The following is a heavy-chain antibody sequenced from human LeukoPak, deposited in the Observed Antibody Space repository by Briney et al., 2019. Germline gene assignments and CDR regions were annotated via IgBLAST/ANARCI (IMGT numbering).Heavy chain of an antibody. CDR3: ARAGYVSRPGGYYYYMDV. J-gene: IGHJ6*03. D-gene: IGHD3-10*02. Sequence: GSLRLSCAASGFTFSSYWMSWVRQPPGKGLEWIGYIYYSGSTNYNPSLKSRVTISVDTSKNQFSLKLSSVTAADTAVYYCARAGYVSRPGGYYYYMDVWGKGTTVTVSS. CDR1: GFTFSSYW. CDR2: IYYSGST. V-gene: IGHV4-59*01.